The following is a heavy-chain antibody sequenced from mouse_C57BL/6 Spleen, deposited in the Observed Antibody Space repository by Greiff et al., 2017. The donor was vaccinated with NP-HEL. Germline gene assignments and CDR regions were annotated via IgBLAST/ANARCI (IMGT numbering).Heavy chain of an antibody. V-gene: IGHV1-69*01. CDR1: GYTFTSYW. D-gene: IGHD2-5*01. J-gene: IGHJ2*01. CDR3: AISSIVTTLYFDY. CDR2: IDPSDSYT. Sequence: VQLQQSGAELVMPGASVKLSCKASGYTFTSYWMHWVKQRPGQGLEWIGEIDPSDSYTNYNQKFKGKSTLTVDKSSSTAYMQLSSLTSEDSAVYYCAISSIVTTLYFDYWGQGTTLTVSS.